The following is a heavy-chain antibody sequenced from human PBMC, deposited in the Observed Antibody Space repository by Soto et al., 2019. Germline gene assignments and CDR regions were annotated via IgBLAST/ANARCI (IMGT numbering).Heavy chain of an antibody. CDR1: GYTFTSYG. Sequence: ASVKVSCKASGYTFTSYGISWVRQAPGQGLEWMGWISAYNVNTNYAQKLQGRVTMTTDTSTSTAYMELRSLRSDDTAVYYCASELWFGELLTFDPWGQGTLVTVSS. D-gene: IGHD3-10*01. CDR2: ISAYNVNT. J-gene: IGHJ5*02. V-gene: IGHV1-18*04. CDR3: ASELWFGELLTFDP.